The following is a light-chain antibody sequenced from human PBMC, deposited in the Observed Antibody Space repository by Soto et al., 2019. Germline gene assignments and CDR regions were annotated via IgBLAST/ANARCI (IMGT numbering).Light chain of an antibody. CDR3: LQHYTFPLT. CDR1: QGISNY. Sequence: DIQMTQSPSAMSASVGDTVTITCRASQGISNYLAWFQQKPGKVPKRLIYGASSFQSGVPPRFRGSGSGTEFNLTISSLQPEDFATYYCLQHYTFPLTVGGGTKVEIK. J-gene: IGKJ4*01. V-gene: IGKV1-17*03. CDR2: GAS.